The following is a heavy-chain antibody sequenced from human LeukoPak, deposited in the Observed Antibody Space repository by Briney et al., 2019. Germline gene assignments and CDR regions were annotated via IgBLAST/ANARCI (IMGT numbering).Heavy chain of an antibody. Sequence: PGGSLRLSCAASGFTFSNYWIHWVRQAPGKGLVWVSHINSDGSSTTYADSVKGRFTISRDNAKNTLYLQMSSLRAEDTAVYYCASAGFYDSGSYDYWGQGTLVTVSS. CDR1: GFTFSNYW. J-gene: IGHJ4*02. D-gene: IGHD3-10*01. V-gene: IGHV3-74*03. CDR3: ASAGFYDSGSYDY. CDR2: INSDGSST.